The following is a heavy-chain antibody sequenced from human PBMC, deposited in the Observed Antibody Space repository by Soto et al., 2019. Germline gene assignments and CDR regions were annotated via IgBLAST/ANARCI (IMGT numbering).Heavy chain of an antibody. CDR1: GFSFSSYG. D-gene: IGHD6-6*01. CDR3: AKDRRQLSALDM. Sequence: GGSLRLSCAASGFSFSSYGMHRVRQAPGRGLEWVTVISNDGNRKYYGESVKGRFSVSRDNDEDTLYLQMNGLRPEDTGVYYCAKDRRQLSALDMWGQGTTVTVSS. J-gene: IGHJ3*02. V-gene: IGHV3-30*18. CDR2: ISNDGNRK.